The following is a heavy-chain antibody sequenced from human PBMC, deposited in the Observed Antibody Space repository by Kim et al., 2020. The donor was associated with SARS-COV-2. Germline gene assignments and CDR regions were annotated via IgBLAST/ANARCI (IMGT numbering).Heavy chain of an antibody. J-gene: IGHJ5*02. CDR1: GGSISSGGYY. Sequence: SETLSLTCTVSGGSISSGGYYWSWIRQHPGKGLEWIGYIYYSGSTYYNPSLKSRVTISVDTSKNQFSLKLSSVTAADTAVYYCARDQGVRSSGWSHLSWGQGTLVTVSS. V-gene: IGHV4-31*03. D-gene: IGHD6-19*01. CDR3: ARDQGVRSSGWSHLS. CDR2: IYYSGST.